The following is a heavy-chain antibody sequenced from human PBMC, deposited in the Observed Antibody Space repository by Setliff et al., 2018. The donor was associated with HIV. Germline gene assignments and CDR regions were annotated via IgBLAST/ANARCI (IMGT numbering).Heavy chain of an antibody. CDR2: IKKDGSEI. CDR1: GFTFSNYW. D-gene: IGHD2-15*01. Sequence: GESLKISCAASGFTFSNYWMDWVRQVPGKGLEWVATIKKDGSEIYYVDSVKGRFTISRDNARTSVYLQMNSLRAEDTAVYYCARDATRGGDMDVWAKGTTVTVSS. V-gene: IGHV3-7*01. CDR3: ARDATRGGDMDV. J-gene: IGHJ6*03.